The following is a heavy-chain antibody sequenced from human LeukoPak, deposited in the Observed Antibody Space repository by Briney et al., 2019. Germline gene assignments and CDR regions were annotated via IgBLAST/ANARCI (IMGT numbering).Heavy chain of an antibody. J-gene: IGHJ4*02. V-gene: IGHV3-23*01. CDR3: AKDRWVGWYYFDY. CDR1: GFTFSSYA. Sequence: PGGSLRLSCAASGFTFSSYAMSWVRQAPGKGLEWVSGISGSGGSTVYVDSVKGRFTISRDNSKNTLYLQMNSLRAEDTAVYYCAKDRWVGWYYFDYWGQGTLVTVSS. CDR2: ISGSGGST. D-gene: IGHD6-19*01.